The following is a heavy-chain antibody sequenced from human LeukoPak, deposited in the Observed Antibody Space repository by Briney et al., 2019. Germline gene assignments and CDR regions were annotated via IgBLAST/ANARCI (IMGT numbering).Heavy chain of an antibody. CDR1: GGTFSSYT. D-gene: IGHD6-13*01. CDR2: IIPIFGTA. CDR3: ARGGYSRNWFDP. J-gene: IGHJ5*02. Sequence: SVKVSCKASGGTFSSYTISWVRQAPGQGLEWMGGIIPIFGTANYAQKFQGRVTITADESTSTAYMELSSLRSEDTAVYYCARGGYSRNWFDPWGQGTLVTVSS. V-gene: IGHV1-69*01.